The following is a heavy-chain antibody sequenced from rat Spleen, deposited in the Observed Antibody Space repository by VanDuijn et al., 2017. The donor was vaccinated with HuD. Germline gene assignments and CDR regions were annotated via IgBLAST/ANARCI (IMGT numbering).Heavy chain of an antibody. Sequence: EVQLVESGGRLVQPGNSLKLSCATSGFTFSDYYMAWVRQAPTKGLEWVATISYDGTATYYRDSVKGRFTLSRDNAKSTLYLQMDSLRSEDTATYYCARHRDSGYYFDYWGQGVMVTVSS. CDR3: ARHRDSGYYFDY. CDR1: GFTFSDYY. J-gene: IGHJ2*01. D-gene: IGHD4-3*01. CDR2: ISYDGTAT. V-gene: IGHV5-29*01.